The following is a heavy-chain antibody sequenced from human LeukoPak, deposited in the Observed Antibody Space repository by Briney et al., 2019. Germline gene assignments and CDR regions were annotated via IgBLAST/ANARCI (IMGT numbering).Heavy chain of an antibody. Sequence: PGGSLRLSCAASGFTFSSYWMSWVRQAPGKGLEWVANIKKDGSEKYYMDSVKGRFTISRDNAKNSLYLQMNSLRAEDTAVYYCAREYDSSGYYYANWGQGTLVTVSS. D-gene: IGHD3-22*01. V-gene: IGHV3-7*01. CDR2: IKKDGSEK. CDR3: AREYDSSGYYYAN. J-gene: IGHJ4*02. CDR1: GFTFSSYW.